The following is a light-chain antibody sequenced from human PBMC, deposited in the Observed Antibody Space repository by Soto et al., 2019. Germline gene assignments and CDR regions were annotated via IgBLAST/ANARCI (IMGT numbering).Light chain of an antibody. CDR1: QTISAW. V-gene: IGKV1-5*03. CDR3: QHYNTYPWT. Sequence: DIQMTQSPSTLSASLGDRVTITCLASQTISAWVAWYQQKPGKAPNLLIYKASHLENGVPSRFSGSGSGTEFTLTISSLQPGDFATYYCQHYNTYPWTFGQGTQVDI. J-gene: IGKJ1*01. CDR2: KAS.